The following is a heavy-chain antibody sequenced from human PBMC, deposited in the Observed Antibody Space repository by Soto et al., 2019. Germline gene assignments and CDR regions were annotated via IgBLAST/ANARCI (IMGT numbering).Heavy chain of an antibody. D-gene: IGHD1-1*01. J-gene: IGHJ4*02. V-gene: IGHV6-1*01. CDR3: ARDLHGTYYYDS. Sequence: QLQLQESGPGLVKPSQTLSLTCDISGDSVSSTSSIWNWIRQSPSRGLEWLGSTYYRSKWHTDYAVSVRGRIPINPDTPKNQFFLQLSSVTPDDTAVYFCARDLHGTYYYDSWGQGTLVTVSS. CDR1: GDSVSSTSSI. CDR2: TYYRSKWHT.